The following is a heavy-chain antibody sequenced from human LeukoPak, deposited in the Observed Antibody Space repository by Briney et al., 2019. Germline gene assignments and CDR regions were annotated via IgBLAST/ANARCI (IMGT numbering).Heavy chain of an antibody. D-gene: IGHD4-17*01. V-gene: IGHV3-20*04. CDR3: TRGAVTYYYHYMDL. Sequence: GGSLRLSCAASGFTFSSYNMNWVRQAPGKGLEWVSGINWSGTTSASADSVRGRFTISRDNAKNSLYLQINNVRAEDTALYYCTRGAVTYYYHYMDLWGEGAAVIVSS. CDR2: INWSGTTS. J-gene: IGHJ6*03. CDR1: GFTFSSYN.